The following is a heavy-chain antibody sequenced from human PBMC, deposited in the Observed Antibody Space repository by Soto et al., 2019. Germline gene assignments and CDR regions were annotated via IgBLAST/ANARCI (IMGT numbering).Heavy chain of an antibody. V-gene: IGHV4-59*01. CDR1: GGSISSYY. Sequence: SETLSLTCTVSGGSISSYYWSWIRQPPGKGLEWIGYIYYSGSTNYNPSLKSRVTISVDTSKNQFSLKLSSVTAADTAVYYCARDNGRDGYNYFDYWGQGTLVTVSS. CDR2: IYYSGST. CDR3: ARDNGRDGYNYFDY. J-gene: IGHJ4*02. D-gene: IGHD5-12*01.